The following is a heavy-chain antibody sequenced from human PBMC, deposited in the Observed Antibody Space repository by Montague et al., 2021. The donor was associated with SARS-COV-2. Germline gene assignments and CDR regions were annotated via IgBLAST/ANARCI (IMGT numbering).Heavy chain of an antibody. CDR2: IRSKGYGGTK. Sequence: SLRLSCAGSGFTFGDYAMSWVRQAPGKGLEWVGFIRSKGYGGTKEYAVSVKGRFTISRGDSKSIAYLQMNSLKTEDTAVYYCSRVRDYYGTGSYYFDYWGQGTLVTVSS. V-gene: IGHV3-49*04. CDR3: SRVRDYYGTGSYYFDY. J-gene: IGHJ4*02. CDR1: GFTFGDYA. D-gene: IGHD3-10*01.